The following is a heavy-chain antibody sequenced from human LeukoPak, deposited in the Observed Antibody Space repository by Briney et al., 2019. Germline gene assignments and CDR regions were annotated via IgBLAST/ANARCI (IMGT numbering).Heavy chain of an antibody. Sequence: GGSLRLSCAASGFIFSNYGMHWVRQAPGKGLEWVAFIRYDGSNKYYADSVKGRFTISRDNSKNTLYLQMNSLRAEDTAVYYCAKVPAAATGGFDYWGQGTLVTVSS. CDR2: IRYDGSNK. J-gene: IGHJ4*02. CDR1: GFIFSNYG. CDR3: AKVPAAATGGFDY. D-gene: IGHD2-2*01. V-gene: IGHV3-30*02.